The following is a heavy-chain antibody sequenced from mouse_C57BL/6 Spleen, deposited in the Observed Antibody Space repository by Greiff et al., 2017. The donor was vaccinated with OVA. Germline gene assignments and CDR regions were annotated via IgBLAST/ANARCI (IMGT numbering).Heavy chain of an antibody. D-gene: IGHD1-1*01. Sequence: VQLQQSGPELVKPGASVKISCKASGYTFTDYYMNWVKQSHGKSLEWIGDINPNNGGTSYNQKFKGKATLTVDKSSSTAYMELRSLTSEVSAVYYCARGSSYYAMDYWGQGTSVTVSS. J-gene: IGHJ4*01. CDR2: INPNNGGT. CDR1: GYTFTDYY. CDR3: ARGSSYYAMDY. V-gene: IGHV1-26*01.